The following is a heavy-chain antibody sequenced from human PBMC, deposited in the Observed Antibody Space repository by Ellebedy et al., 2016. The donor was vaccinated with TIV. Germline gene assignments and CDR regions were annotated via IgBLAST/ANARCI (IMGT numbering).Heavy chain of an antibody. Sequence: SETLSLTXTVSGDSISSSGYYWGWIRQPPGQGLEWLGSLYYGGSIFYNPSLKSRVTISVDTSKNQFSLRLNSVTAADTAIYYCARLHCSSTDPRLNWFDPWGQGTLVTVSS. V-gene: IGHV4-39*01. CDR3: ARLHCSSTDPRLNWFDP. CDR2: LYYGGSI. CDR1: GDSISSSGYY. D-gene: IGHD2-2*01. J-gene: IGHJ5*02.